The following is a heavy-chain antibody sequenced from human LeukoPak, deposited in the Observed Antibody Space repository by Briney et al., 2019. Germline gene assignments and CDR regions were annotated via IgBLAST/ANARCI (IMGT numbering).Heavy chain of an antibody. D-gene: IGHD3-10*01. CDR3: ARSPRIIIVRGLISYYYYMDV. CDR1: GFTFDDYG. CDR2: INWNGVST. Sequence: GGSLRLPCAASGFTFDDYGMTWVRQAPGKGLEWVSGINWNGVSTGYADSVKGRFTISRDNAKNSLYLQMNSLRAEDTALYYCARSPRIIIVRGLISYYYYMDVWGKGTTVTVSS. J-gene: IGHJ6*03. V-gene: IGHV3-20*04.